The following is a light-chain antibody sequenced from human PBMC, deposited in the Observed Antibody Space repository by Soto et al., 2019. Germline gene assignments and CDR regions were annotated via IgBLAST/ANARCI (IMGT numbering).Light chain of an antibody. V-gene: IGLV1-40*01. J-gene: IGLJ2*01. CDR2: GNN. Sequence: QSALTQPPSVSGAPGQRVTVSCTGSSYNIGAGFDVHWYQQLPGTAPKLLIYGNNNRPSGVPDRFSGSRSGTSASLAITGLQAEDEADYYCQSYDSLSVWDVFGGGTKLTVL. CDR1: SYNIGAGFD. CDR3: QSYDSLSVWDV.